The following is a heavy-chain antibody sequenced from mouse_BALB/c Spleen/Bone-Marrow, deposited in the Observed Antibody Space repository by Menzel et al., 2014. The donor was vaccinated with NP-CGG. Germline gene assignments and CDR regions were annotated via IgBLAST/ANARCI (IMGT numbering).Heavy chain of an antibody. CDR1: GFTFSDYY. CDR3: ANYYGSTWFAY. D-gene: IGHD1-1*01. Sequence: EVQGVESGGGLVKPGGSLKLSCAASGFTFSDYYMYWVRQTPEKRLEWVATISDGGSYTYYPDSVKGRFTISRDNAKNNLYLQMSSLKSEDTAMYYCANYYGSTWFAYWGQGTLATVSA. CDR2: ISDGGSYT. J-gene: IGHJ3*01. V-gene: IGHV5-4*02.